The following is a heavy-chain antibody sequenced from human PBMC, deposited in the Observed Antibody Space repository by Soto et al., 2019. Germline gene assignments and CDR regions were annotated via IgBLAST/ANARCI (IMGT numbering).Heavy chain of an antibody. V-gene: IGHV4-34*01. CDR3: ARQGTRTARWPTFDP. Sequence: SETLSLTCAVYGGSFSGYYWSWIRQPPGKGLEWIGEINHSGSTNYNPSLKSRVTISVDTSKNQFSLKLSSVTAADTAVYYCARQGTRTARWPTFDPWGQGTLGTVSS. J-gene: IGHJ5*02. D-gene: IGHD2-21*02. CDR1: GGSFSGYY. CDR2: INHSGST.